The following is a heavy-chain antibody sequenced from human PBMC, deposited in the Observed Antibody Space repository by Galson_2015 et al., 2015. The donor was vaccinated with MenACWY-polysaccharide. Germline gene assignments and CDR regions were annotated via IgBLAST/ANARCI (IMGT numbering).Heavy chain of an antibody. D-gene: IGHD6-19*01. J-gene: IGHJ3*02. Sequence: SLRLSCAASGLTFRSSGMHWVRQALGKGLEWVALIQNVGSPKAYADSVKGRFTISRDNSKNTLYLEMNSLRAEDTAVYYCARESSRIVFHAFDIWGQGTMVTVSS. V-gene: IGHV3-33*05. CDR2: IQNVGSPK. CDR3: ARESSRIVFHAFDI. CDR1: GLTFRSSG.